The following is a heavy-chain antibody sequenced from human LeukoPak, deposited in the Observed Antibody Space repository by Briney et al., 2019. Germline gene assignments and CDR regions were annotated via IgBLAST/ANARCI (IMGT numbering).Heavy chain of an antibody. Sequence: ASVKVSCKVSGYTLTELSMHWVRQAPGKGLEGMGGFDPEDGETIYAQKFQGRVTMTEDTSTDTAYMELSSLRSEDTAVYYCATAIDFHSAYFDYWGQGTLVTVSS. CDR2: FDPEDGET. J-gene: IGHJ4*02. CDR1: GYTLTELS. V-gene: IGHV1-24*01. CDR3: ATAIDFHSAYFDY. D-gene: IGHD2-21*02.